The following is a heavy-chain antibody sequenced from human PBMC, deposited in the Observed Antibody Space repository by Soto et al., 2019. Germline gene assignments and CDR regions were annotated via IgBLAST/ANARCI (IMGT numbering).Heavy chain of an antibody. CDR3: ARGIGIRDYDFWSGYYGSAPRAEYFQH. D-gene: IGHD3-3*01. CDR2: IWYDGSNK. V-gene: IGHV3-33*01. Sequence: QVQLVESGGGVVQSGRSLRLSCAASGFTFSSYGMHWVRQAPGKGLEWVAVIWYDGSNKYYADSVKGRFTISRDNSKNTLYLQMNSLSAEDTAVYYCARGIGIRDYDFWSGYYGSAPRAEYFQHWGQGTLVTVSS. J-gene: IGHJ1*01. CDR1: GFTFSSYG.